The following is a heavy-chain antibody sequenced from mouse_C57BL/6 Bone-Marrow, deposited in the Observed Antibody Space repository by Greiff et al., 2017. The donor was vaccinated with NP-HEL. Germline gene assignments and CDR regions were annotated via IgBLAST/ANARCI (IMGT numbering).Heavy chain of an antibody. J-gene: IGHJ2*01. Sequence: EVKLMESGGGLVKPGGELKREGGEGGGSGRGGGGDGGGGAGGRWLEWVAYISSRSSTISYADTVKGRFTISRDNAKNTLFLQMTSLRSEDTAMYYCARGGSTTVVEYWGQGTTLTVSS. CDR1: GGSGRGGG. D-gene: IGHD1-1*01. CDR3: ARGGSTTVVEY. CDR2: ISSRSSTI. V-gene: IGHV5-17*01.